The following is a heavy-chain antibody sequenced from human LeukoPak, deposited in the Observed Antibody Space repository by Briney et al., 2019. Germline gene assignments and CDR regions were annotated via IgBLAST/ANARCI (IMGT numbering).Heavy chain of an antibody. CDR3: ARGNWLGAFDI. Sequence: ASVKVSCKASGYTFTSYDINWVRQAPGQGLEWMGWMNPNSGNTGYAQKFQGRVTITRNTSISTAYMELSSLRSEDTAVYYSARGNWLGAFDIWGQGTMVTVSS. V-gene: IGHV1-8*03. CDR1: GYTFTSYD. D-gene: IGHD1-1*01. CDR2: MNPNSGNT. J-gene: IGHJ3*02.